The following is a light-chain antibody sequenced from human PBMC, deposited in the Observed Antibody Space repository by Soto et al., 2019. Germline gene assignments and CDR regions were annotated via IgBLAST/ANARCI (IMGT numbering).Light chain of an antibody. J-gene: IGKJ2*01. CDR1: QNVGGS. CDR2: RAS. Sequence: VMTQSPATLSVSPGERATLSCRASQNVGGSVAWYQQKPGQAPRLLIYRASTRATGIPARFSGSGSGTEFTLTISGLQSEDFAIYYCQQSRTFAQGTKLEIK. CDR3: QQSRT. V-gene: IGKV3-15*01.